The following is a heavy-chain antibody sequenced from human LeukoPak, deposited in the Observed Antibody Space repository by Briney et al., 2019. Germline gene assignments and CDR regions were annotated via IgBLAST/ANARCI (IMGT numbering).Heavy chain of an antibody. V-gene: IGHV4-59*01. Sequence: SETLSLTCTVSGAPLSSNYWSWIRQPPGKGLEWIGSIYHSGGVNYNPSLKSRVTISADTSKNQFSLKLNSVTAADTAVYYCARDRSPSWFYSWGQGTLVNVFS. CDR3: ARDRSPSWFYS. J-gene: IGHJ5*01. CDR2: IYHSGGV. CDR1: GAPLSSNY.